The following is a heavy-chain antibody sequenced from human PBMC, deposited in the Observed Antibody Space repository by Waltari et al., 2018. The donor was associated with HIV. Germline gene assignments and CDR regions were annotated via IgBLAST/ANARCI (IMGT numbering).Heavy chain of an antibody. Sequence: QVQLQESGPGLVKPSETLSLTCTVSGGSVSSGSYYWSWIRQPPGKGLEWIGYIYYSGSTNYNPSRKGRVTISVDTSKNQFSLTLSSVTAADTAVYYCARVLRIMITFGGVIPAEYFDYWGQGTLVTVSS. CDR1: GGSVSSGSYY. J-gene: IGHJ4*02. CDR3: ARVLRIMITFGGVIPAEYFDY. D-gene: IGHD3-16*02. CDR2: IYYSGST. V-gene: IGHV4-61*01.